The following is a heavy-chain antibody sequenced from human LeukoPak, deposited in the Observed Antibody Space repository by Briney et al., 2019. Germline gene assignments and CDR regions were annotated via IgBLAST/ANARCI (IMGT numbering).Heavy chain of an antibody. J-gene: IGHJ4*02. CDR1: GGSFSGYY. CDR2: INHSGST. Sequence: SETLSLTCAVSGGSFSGYYWSWIRQPPGKGLEWIGEINHSGSTNYNPSLKSRVTISVDTSKNQFSLKLSSVTAADTAVYYCARGGFVYYGSGSYYYYWGQGTLVTVSS. D-gene: IGHD3-10*01. V-gene: IGHV4-34*01. CDR3: ARGGFVYYGSGSYYYY.